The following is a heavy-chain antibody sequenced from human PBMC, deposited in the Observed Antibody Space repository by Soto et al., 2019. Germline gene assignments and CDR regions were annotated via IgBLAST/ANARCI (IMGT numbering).Heavy chain of an antibody. CDR1: GFTFDDYA. D-gene: IGHD3-10*01. CDR2: ISWNSGSI. CDR3: AKEAMVRGVIITGSYYFDY. J-gene: IGHJ4*02. V-gene: IGHV3-9*01. Sequence: GGSLRLSCAASGFTFDDYAMHWVRQAPGKGLEWVSGISWNSGSIGYADSVKGRFTISRDNAKNSLYLQMNSLRAEDTALYYCAKEAMVRGVIITGSYYFDYWGQGTLVTVSS.